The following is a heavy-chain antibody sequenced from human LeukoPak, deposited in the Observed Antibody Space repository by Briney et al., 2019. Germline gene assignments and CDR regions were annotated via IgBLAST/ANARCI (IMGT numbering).Heavy chain of an antibody. J-gene: IGHJ4*02. CDR2: IDNTSSII. CDR1: GFTFSSYS. V-gene: IGHV3-48*01. CDR3: AKDDPTGRYL. Sequence: PGGSLRLSCAASGFTFSSYSMNWVRQVPGKGLEWVSYIDNTSSIIYYADSAKGRFTISRDNSKNTVYLQMNSLRIEDTAVYYCAKDDPTGRYLWGQGTLVTVSS. D-gene: IGHD1-26*01.